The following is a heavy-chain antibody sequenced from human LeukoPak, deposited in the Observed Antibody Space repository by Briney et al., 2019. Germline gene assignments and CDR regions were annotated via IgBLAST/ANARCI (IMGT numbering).Heavy chain of an antibody. CDR1: GGSMNSGNYY. J-gene: IGHJ6*03. D-gene: IGHD6-25*01. CDR2: IYSSGTT. Sequence: SKTLSLTCRVSGGSMNSGNYYWSWIRQHPGRGLEWIGYIYSSGTTYYNPSLKSRVTISVDTSKNQFSLILSSVTAADTAVYYCASSAATYYSYFYYYMGVWGNGTTVTVSS. V-gene: IGHV4-31*03. CDR3: ASSAATYYSYFYYYMGV.